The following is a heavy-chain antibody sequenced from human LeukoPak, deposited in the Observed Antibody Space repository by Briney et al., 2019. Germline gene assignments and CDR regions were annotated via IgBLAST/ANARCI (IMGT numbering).Heavy chain of an antibody. CDR3: AREAYSGSGRYYWVY. J-gene: IGHJ4*02. CDR2: INPNSGGT. CDR1: GYTCTGYD. V-gene: IGHV1-2*02. D-gene: IGHD3-10*01. Sequence: ASVKVSCKASGYTCTGYDMRWVRQAPGQGLEWMGWINPNSGGTNYAQKFQGRVTMTRDTSISTAYMELSRLRADDTAVYYCAREAYSGSGRYYWVYWGQGTLVTVSS.